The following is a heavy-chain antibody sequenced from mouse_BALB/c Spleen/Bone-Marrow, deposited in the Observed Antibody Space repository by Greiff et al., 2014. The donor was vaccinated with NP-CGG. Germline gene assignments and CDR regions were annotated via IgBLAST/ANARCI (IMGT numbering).Heavy chain of an antibody. CDR3: ARSDDGFPHSFDS. CDR1: GYTFTSYD. CDR2: IYPGDGST. D-gene: IGHD2-3*01. Sequence: QVHVKQSGPGLVKPGALVKISCKASGYTFTSYDINWVKQRPGQGLEWIGWIYPGDGSTKYNEKFKGKATLTADRSSSTAYMQLSSLTSENSAVYFCARSDDGFPHSFDSWGQGTTLTVSS. J-gene: IGHJ2*01. V-gene: IGHV1S56*01.